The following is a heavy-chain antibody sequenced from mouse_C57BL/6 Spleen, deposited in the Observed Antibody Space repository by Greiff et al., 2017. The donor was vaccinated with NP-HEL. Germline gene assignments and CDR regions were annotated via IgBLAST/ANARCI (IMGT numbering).Heavy chain of an antibody. CDR3: ARGRDPWFAY. V-gene: IGHV5-4*03. CDR2: ISDGGSYT. Sequence: EVKVVESGGGLVKPGGSLKLSCAASGFTFSSYAMSWVRQTPEKRLEWVATISDGGSYTYYPDNVKGRFPISRDNAKNNLYLQMSHLKSEDTAMYYCARGRDPWFAYWGQGTLVTVSA. CDR1: GFTFSSYA. J-gene: IGHJ3*01.